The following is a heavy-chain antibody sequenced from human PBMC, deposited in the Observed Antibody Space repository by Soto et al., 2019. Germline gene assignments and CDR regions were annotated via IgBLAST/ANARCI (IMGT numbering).Heavy chain of an antibody. J-gene: IGHJ3*02. CDR2: IYYSGST. D-gene: IGHD2-15*01. CDR3: ARDQKEDIVVAYDAFDI. V-gene: IGHV4-31*03. CDR1: GGSISSGGYY. Sequence: QVQLQESGPGLVKPSQTLSLTCTVSGGSISSGGYYWSWIRQHPGKGLEWIGYIYYSGSTYYNPSLQSRVTISVDTSKNQFSLKLSSVTAADTAVYYCARDQKEDIVVAYDAFDIWGQGTMVTVSS.